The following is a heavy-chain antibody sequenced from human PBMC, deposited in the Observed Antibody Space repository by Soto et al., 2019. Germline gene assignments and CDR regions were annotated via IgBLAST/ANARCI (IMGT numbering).Heavy chain of an antibody. CDR2: IIPIFGTA. CDR3: ARQDYYYYYGMDV. Sequence: ASVKVSCKASGGTFSSYAISWVRQAPGQGLEWMGGIIPIFGTANYAQKFQGRVTITADESTSTAYMELSSLRSEDTAVYYCARQDYYYYYGMDVWGQGTTVTVSS. V-gene: IGHV1-69*13. J-gene: IGHJ6*02. CDR1: GGTFSSYA.